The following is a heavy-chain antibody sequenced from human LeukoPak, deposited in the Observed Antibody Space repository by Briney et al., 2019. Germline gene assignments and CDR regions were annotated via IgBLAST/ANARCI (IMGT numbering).Heavy chain of an antibody. D-gene: IGHD3-22*01. CDR1: GGSISSNY. V-gene: IGHV4-4*07. CDR3: ARENYFAGGGYGADF. J-gene: IGHJ4*02. CDR2: VHTSGES. Sequence: SETLSLTCTVSGGSISSNYWSWIRQPAGKGLEWIGRVHTSGESNDHPSLKTRVTMSADTSKNQFSLRLSSVTAADTAVYFCARENYFAGGGYGADFWGQGTLVTVSS.